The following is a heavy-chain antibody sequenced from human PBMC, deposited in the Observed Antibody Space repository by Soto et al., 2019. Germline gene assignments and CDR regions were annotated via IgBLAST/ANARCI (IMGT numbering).Heavy chain of an antibody. Sequence: QVQLVQSGAEVKKPGSSVTVSCKASGGTFSSYPISWVRQAPGQGLEWMGRIIPILNIANYAQKFQGRVTLPADKSTTTAYMELSSLRSEDTAVYYCARTRAATDSLYWFDPWGQGTLVTVSS. CDR3: ARTRAATDSLYWFDP. V-gene: IGHV1-69*02. CDR1: GGTFSSYP. D-gene: IGHD2-21*01. J-gene: IGHJ5*02. CDR2: IIPILNIA.